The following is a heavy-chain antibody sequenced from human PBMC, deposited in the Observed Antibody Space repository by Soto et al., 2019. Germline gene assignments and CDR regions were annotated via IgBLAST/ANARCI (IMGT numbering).Heavy chain of an antibody. J-gene: IGHJ1*01. V-gene: IGHV3-30*18. Sequence: GGSLRLSCQASGFNFDNYVMHWVRQAPGKGLEWVAVITYDGSNKYYADSVKGRFTISRDNSKNTLSLHLNTLKPEDTAVYHCAKDRVGGTFYTPLGFWGQGTLVTAS. CDR3: AKDRVGGTFYTPLGF. CDR2: ITYDGSNK. D-gene: IGHD1-7*01. CDR1: GFNFDNYV.